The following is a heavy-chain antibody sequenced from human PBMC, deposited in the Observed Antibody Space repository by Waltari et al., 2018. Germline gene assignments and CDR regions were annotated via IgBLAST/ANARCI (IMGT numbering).Heavy chain of an antibody. CDR2: ISTYTHST. D-gene: IGHD2-15*01. J-gene: IGHJ4*02. Sequence: QVQLVQSEKEVRKPGASVRISCKASGYTFDTYGISWMRQAPGQALEWVGWISTYTHSTDYAEKFQGRVTMTTDKSTATVYLDLRSLGSDDSAVYFCARDRDYSSGAPPAFWGQGTQVTVSS. CDR3: ARDRDYSSGAPPAF. V-gene: IGHV1-18*01. CDR1: GYTFDTYG.